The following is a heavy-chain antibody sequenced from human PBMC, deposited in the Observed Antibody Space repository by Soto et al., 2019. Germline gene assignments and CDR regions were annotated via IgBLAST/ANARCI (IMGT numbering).Heavy chain of an antibody. CDR1: GGTFSSYA. V-gene: IGHV1-69*06. J-gene: IGHJ4*02. CDR3: ARDPWYYDFSSGYYS. D-gene: IGHD3-3*01. CDR2: IIPIFGTA. Sequence: QVQLVQSGAEVKKPGSSVKVSCKASGGTFSSYAISWVRQAPGQGLEWMGGIIPIFGTANYAQKFQGRVTITADKSTSTADMELSSLRSEDTAVYYCARDPWYYDFSSGYYSWGQGTLVTVSS.